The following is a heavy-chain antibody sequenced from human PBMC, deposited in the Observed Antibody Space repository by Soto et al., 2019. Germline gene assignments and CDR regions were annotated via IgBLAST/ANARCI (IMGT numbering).Heavy chain of an antibody. D-gene: IGHD5-18*01. V-gene: IGHV1-3*01. Sequence: QVQLVQSGAEVKKPGASVKVSCKASGYIFTSYAMHWVRQAPGQRLEWMGWINAGNGNTKYSQKFQGRVTITRDTSASTAYMELSSLRSEDTAVYYCAGTTGYSYGYFDYWGQGTLVTVSS. CDR2: INAGNGNT. CDR1: GYIFTSYA. J-gene: IGHJ4*02. CDR3: AGTTGYSYGYFDY.